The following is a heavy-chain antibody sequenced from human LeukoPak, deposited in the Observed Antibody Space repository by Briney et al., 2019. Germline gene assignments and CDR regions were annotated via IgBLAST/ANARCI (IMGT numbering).Heavy chain of an antibody. D-gene: IGHD3-3*01. CDR3: AGDYDFWSGYSEPFDP. Sequence: PGGSLRLSCAASGFTFSSYSMNWVRQAPGKGLEWVSSIGSSSTYIYYADSVRGRFTISRDNAKNSLYLQMNSLRAEDTAVYYCAGDYDFWSGYSEPFDPWGQGTLVTVSS. CDR2: IGSSSTYI. CDR1: GFTFSSYS. V-gene: IGHV3-21*01. J-gene: IGHJ5*02.